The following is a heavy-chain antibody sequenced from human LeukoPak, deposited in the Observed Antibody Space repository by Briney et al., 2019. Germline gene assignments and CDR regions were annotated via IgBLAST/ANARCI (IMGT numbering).Heavy chain of an antibody. J-gene: IGHJ4*02. CDR1: GYTFTGYY. Sequence: GASVKVSCKASGYTFTGYYMHWVRQAPGQGLEWMGWINPNSGGTNYAQKFQGRVTMTRDTSISTAYMELSRLRSDDTAVYYCAKGESSGGSWFDDFDFWGQGTLVNVSS. CDR2: INPNSGGT. V-gene: IGHV1-2*02. CDR3: AKGESSGGSWFDDFDF. D-gene: IGHD2-15*01.